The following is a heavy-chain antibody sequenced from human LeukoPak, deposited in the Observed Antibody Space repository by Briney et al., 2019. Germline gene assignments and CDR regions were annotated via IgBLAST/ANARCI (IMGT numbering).Heavy chain of an antibody. Sequence: GGSLRLSCAASGFTLRSNYMTWVRQAPGKGLEWVSIIHTDGSTFYADSVKGRFTISRDNAKNALYLQMNGLRAEDTAVYYCAKDLTWNTADYWGQGALVTVSS. D-gene: IGHD1/OR15-1a*01. V-gene: IGHV3-66*01. CDR2: IHTDGST. J-gene: IGHJ4*02. CDR1: GFTLRSNY. CDR3: AKDLTWNTADY.